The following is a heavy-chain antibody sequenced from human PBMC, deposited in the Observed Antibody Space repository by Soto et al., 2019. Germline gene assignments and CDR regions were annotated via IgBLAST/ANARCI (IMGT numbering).Heavy chain of an antibody. J-gene: IGHJ4*02. CDR2: IYYSGST. CDR1: GGSISSSSYY. Sequence: QLQLQESGPGLVKPSETLSLTCTVSGGSISSSSYYWGWIRQPPGKGLEWIGSIYYSGSTYYNPSLKSRVTISVDTSKNQFSLKLSSVTAADTAVYYCASLGPGSGYYEDCWGQGTLVTVSS. V-gene: IGHV4-39*01. CDR3: ASLGPGSGYYEDC. D-gene: IGHD3-3*01.